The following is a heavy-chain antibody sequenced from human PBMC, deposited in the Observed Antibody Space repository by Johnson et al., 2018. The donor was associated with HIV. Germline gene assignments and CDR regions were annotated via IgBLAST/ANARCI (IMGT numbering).Heavy chain of an antibody. CDR3: AREGWYGDYVDAFYI. CDR2: IRYDGSNK. D-gene: IGHD4-17*01. V-gene: IGHV3-33*08. CDR1: GFTFSSYA. J-gene: IGHJ3*02. Sequence: PGRSLRLSCAASGFTFSSYAMHWVRQAPGKGLEWVAVIRYDGSNKYYADSVKGRFTISRDNSKNTLFLQMNSLRAEDTALYYCAREGWYGDYVDAFYIWGQGTMVTVSS.